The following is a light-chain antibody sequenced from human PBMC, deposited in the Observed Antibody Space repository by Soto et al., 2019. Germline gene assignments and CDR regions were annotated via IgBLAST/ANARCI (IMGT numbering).Light chain of an antibody. V-gene: IGKV3-15*01. Sequence: EIVMTQSPATLSVSPGERATLSCRASQSVSSNLAWYQQKPGQAPSLLIYGASTRATGIPATFSGSGSGTQFTLAISGLQSEDSAVYYCQQYNKWPRTFGQGTKVEIK. CDR2: GAS. CDR3: QQYNKWPRT. J-gene: IGKJ1*01. CDR1: QSVSSN.